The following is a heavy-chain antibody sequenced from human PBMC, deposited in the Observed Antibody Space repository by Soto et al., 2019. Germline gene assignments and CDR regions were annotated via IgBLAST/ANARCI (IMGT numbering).Heavy chain of an antibody. CDR3: VRDGTRAVRDWFDP. V-gene: IGHV4-4*07. J-gene: IGHJ5*02. Sequence: LSLTCTVSGASISGFYWSWIRKSAGKGLEWIGRIYATGTTDYNPSLKSRDMMSVDTSKKQFSLKLESVAAADTAVYYCVRDGTRAVRDWFDPWGQGISVTVSS. CDR1: GASISGFY. CDR2: IYATGTT. D-gene: IGHD1-1*01.